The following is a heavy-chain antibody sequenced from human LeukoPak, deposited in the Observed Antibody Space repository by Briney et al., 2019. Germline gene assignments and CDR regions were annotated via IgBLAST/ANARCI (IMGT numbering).Heavy chain of an antibody. Sequence: GGSLRLSCAASGFTFSSYAMSWVRQAPGKGLEWVSAISGSGGSTYYADSVKGRFTISRDDSKNTLYFQMNSLRAEDTAVYYCARLVAPVGFDYWGQGTLVTVSS. CDR2: ISGSGGST. J-gene: IGHJ4*02. V-gene: IGHV3-23*01. CDR3: ARLVAPVGFDY. CDR1: GFTFSSYA. D-gene: IGHD2-15*01.